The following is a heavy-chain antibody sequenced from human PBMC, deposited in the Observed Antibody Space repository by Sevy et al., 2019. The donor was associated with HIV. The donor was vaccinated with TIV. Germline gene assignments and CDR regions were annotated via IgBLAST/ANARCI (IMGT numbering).Heavy chain of an antibody. CDR3: TRPNPGIGYYYDSSGYSNNWFDP. J-gene: IGHJ5*02. Sequence: GGSLRLSCAASGFTFSGSAMHWVRQASGKGLEWVGRIRSKANSYATAYAASVKGRFTISRDGSKNTAYLQMNSLKTEETAVYYCTRPNPGIGYYYDSSGYSNNWFDPWGQGTLVTVSS. CDR2: IRSKANSYAT. V-gene: IGHV3-73*01. CDR1: GFTFSGSA. D-gene: IGHD3-22*01.